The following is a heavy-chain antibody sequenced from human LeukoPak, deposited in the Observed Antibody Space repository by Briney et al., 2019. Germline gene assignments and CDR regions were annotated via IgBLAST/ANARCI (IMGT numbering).Heavy chain of an antibody. V-gene: IGHV1-18*01. Sequence: GASVKVSCKASGYTFTSYAVNWVRQAPGQGLEWMGWISAYNGNTNYAQKLQGRVTMTTDTSTSTAYMELRSLRSDDTAVYYCASTTSDDSTFDYWGQGTLVTVSS. D-gene: IGHD3-22*01. J-gene: IGHJ4*02. CDR2: ISAYNGNT. CDR3: ASTTSDDSTFDY. CDR1: GYTFTSYA.